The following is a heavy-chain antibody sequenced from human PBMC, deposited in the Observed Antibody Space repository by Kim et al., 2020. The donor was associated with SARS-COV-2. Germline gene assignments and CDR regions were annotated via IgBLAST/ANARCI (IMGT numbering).Heavy chain of an antibody. Sequence: DSVKGRFTIPRDNSKNTLYLQVNSLRAEDTAVYYCARDYYDSSGYYYSDYWGQGTLVTVSS. V-gene: IGHV3-66*01. J-gene: IGHJ4*02. D-gene: IGHD3-22*01. CDR3: ARDYYDSSGYYYSDY.